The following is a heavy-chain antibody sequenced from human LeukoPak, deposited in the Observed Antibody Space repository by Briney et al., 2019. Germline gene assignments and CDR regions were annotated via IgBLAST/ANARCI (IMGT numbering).Heavy chain of an antibody. D-gene: IGHD1-1*01. CDR1: GGSISSYY. CDR3: AMASLRQTSHPDWAYYYYYMDV. Sequence: PSETLSLTCTVSGGSISSYYWSWIRQPPGKGLEWIGYIYYSGSTNYNPSLKSRVTISVDTSKNQFSLKLSSVTAADTAVYYCAMASLRQTSHPDWAYYYYYMDVWGKGTTVTISS. V-gene: IGHV4-59*01. CDR2: IYYSGST. J-gene: IGHJ6*03.